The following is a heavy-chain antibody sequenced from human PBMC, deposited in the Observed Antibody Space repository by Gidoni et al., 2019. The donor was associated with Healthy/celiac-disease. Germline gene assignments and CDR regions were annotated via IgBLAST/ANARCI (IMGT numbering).Heavy chain of an antibody. V-gene: IGHV3-21*01. CDR3: ARAWELLSYFDY. Sequence: EVQLVESGGGLVKPGGSLRLSCAASGFTCSSYSMNWVRQAPGKGLEWVSYISSSSSYIYYAGSVKGRFTISRDNAKNSLYLQMNSLRAEDTAVYYCARAWELLSYFDYWGQGTLVTVSS. D-gene: IGHD1-26*01. CDR1: GFTCSSYS. CDR2: ISSSSSYI. J-gene: IGHJ4*02.